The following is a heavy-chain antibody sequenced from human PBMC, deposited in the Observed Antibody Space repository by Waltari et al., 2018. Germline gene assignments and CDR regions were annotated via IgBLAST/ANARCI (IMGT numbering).Heavy chain of an antibody. D-gene: IGHD4-17*01. CDR1: GGSISSGSYY. CDR3: ARGDYGRFFWFDP. CDR2: IYTSGST. J-gene: IGHJ5*02. V-gene: IGHV4-61*09. Sequence: QVQLQESGPGLVKPSQTLSLTCTVSGGSISSGSYYWSWIRQPAGKGLEWIGYIYTSGSTNYNPSLKSRVTISVDTSKNQFSLKLSSVTAADTAVYYSARGDYGRFFWFDPWGQGTLVTVSS.